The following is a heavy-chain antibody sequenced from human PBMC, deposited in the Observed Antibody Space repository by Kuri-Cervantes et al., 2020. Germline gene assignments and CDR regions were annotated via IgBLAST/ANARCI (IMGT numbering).Heavy chain of an antibody. CDR3: ARTAAAGPTHYGMDV. CDR2: INPNSGGT. J-gene: IGHJ6*02. V-gene: IGHV1-2*04. D-gene: IGHD6-13*01. Sequence: ASVKVSCKASGYTFTGYYMHWVRQAPGQGLEWMGWINPNSGGTNYAQKFQGWVTMTRDTSISTAYMELSRLRSDDKAVYYCARTAAAGPTHYGMDVWGQGTTVTVSS. CDR1: GYTFTGYY.